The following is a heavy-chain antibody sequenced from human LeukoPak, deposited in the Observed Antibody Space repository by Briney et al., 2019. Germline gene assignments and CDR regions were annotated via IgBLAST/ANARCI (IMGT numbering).Heavy chain of an antibody. Sequence: GGSLRLSCAASGFTFSSYGMHWVRQAPGEGLEWVAVISYDGSNKYYADSVKGRFTISRDNSKNTLYLQMNSLRAEDTAVYYCAKDYHIQLWIDWYFDLWGRGTLVTVSS. CDR3: AKDYHIQLWIDWYFDL. CDR1: GFTFSSYG. V-gene: IGHV3-30*18. D-gene: IGHD5-18*01. J-gene: IGHJ2*01. CDR2: ISYDGSNK.